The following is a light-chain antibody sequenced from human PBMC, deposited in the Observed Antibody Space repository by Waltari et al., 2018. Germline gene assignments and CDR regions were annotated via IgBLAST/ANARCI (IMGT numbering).Light chain of an antibody. Sequence: EIVMTPSPVALSVSPGERATLSCRASQSVRSSLAWYQQRPGQTPRLVTYDVSTRANVIPARFSGSGSGTEFTLTISSLQSEDFAVYYCQQYNTWPGTFGQGTKLEIK. V-gene: IGKV3-15*01. CDR3: QQYNTWPGT. J-gene: IGKJ2*01. CDR2: DVS. CDR1: QSVRSS.